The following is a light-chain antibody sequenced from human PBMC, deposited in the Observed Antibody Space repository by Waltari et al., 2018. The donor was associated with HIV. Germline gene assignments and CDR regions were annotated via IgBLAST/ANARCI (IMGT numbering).Light chain of an antibody. CDR1: SLRSYY. V-gene: IGLV3-19*01. CDR2: GKN. Sequence: SSELTQDPAVSVALGQTVRITCQGDSLRSYYASWYQQKPGQAPVLVIYGKNNRPSGIPDRFSGSNSGNTASLVITGAQAEDDADYYCNARDSSGNHYVFGTGTKVTVL. J-gene: IGLJ1*01. CDR3: NARDSSGNHYV.